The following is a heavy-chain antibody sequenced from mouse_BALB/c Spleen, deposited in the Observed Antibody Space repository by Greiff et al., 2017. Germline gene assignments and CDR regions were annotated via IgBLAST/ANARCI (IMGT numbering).Heavy chain of an antibody. J-gene: IGHJ2*01. Sequence: EVMLVESGGGLVQPGGSRKLSCAASGFTFSSFGMHWVRQAPEKGLEWVAYISSGSSTIYYADTVKGRFTISRDNPKNTLFLQMTSLRSEDTAMYYCARHYRYDGYFDYWGQGTTLTVSS. V-gene: IGHV5-17*02. CDR2: ISSGSSTI. D-gene: IGHD2-14*01. CDR1: GFTFSSFG. CDR3: ARHYRYDGYFDY.